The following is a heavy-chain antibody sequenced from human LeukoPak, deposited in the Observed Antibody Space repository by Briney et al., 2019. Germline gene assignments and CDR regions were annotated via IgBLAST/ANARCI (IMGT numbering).Heavy chain of an antibody. J-gene: IGHJ4*02. V-gene: IGHV4-59*08. D-gene: IGHD2-2*01. CDR2: IYYSGST. Sequence: SETLSFTCTVSGGSISSYYWSWIRQPPGKGLEWIGYIYYSGSTNYNPSLKSRVTISVDTSKNQFSLKLSSVTAADTAVYYCASGTYQLLTSWGQGTLVTVSS. CDR1: GGSISSYY. CDR3: ASGTYQLLTS.